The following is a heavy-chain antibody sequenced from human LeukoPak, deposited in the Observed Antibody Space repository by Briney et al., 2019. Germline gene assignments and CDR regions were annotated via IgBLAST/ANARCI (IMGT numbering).Heavy chain of an antibody. CDR1: GFTFSSYS. D-gene: IGHD3-22*01. V-gene: IGHV3-21*01. CDR2: ISSSGSYI. J-gene: IGHJ4*02. CDR3: ARDATYYYDSSGYRSYYFDY. Sequence: GGSLRLSCAASGFTFSSYSMNWVRQAPGKGLEWVSSISSSGSYIYYADSVKGRFTISRDNAKNSLYLQMNSLRAEDTAVYYCARDATYYYDSSGYRSYYFDYWGQGTLVTVSS.